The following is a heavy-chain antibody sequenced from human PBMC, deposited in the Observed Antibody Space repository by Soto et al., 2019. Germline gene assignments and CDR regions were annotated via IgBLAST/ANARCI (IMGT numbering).Heavy chain of an antibody. CDR3: ARDHNWNYAGGDY. D-gene: IGHD1-7*01. J-gene: IGHJ4*02. CDR1: GFTFSSCG. CDR2: IWYDGSNK. Sequence: PGGSLRLSCAASGFTFSSCGMHWVRQAPGKGLEWVAVIWYDGSNKYYADSVKGRFTISRDNSKNTLYLQMNSLRAEDTAVYYCARDHNWNYAGGDYWGQGTLVTVSS. V-gene: IGHV3-33*01.